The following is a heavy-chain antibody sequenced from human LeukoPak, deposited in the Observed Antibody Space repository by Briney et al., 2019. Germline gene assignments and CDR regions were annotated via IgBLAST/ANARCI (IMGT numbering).Heavy chain of an antibody. V-gene: IGHV3-21*01. CDR2: ISSSSSYI. Sequence: GGSLRLSCAASGFTFSSYSMNWVRQAPGKGLEWVSSISSSSSYIYYADSVKGRFTISRDNAKNSLYLQMNSLRAEDTAVYSCATGGNFYYSHWGQGTLVTVSS. J-gene: IGHJ1*01. CDR1: GFTFSSYS. D-gene: IGHD4-11*01. CDR3: ATGGNFYYSH.